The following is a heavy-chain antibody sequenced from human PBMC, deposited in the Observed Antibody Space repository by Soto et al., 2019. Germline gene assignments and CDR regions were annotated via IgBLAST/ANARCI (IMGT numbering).Heavy chain of an antibody. CDR2: IWYDGSQR. D-gene: IGHD4-17*01. Sequence: VELVESGGGVVQPGGSLRLSCAASGFTFNTHGMHWVRQAPGKGLEWVAVIWYDGSQRYYADFVRGRFTISRDNSQNTLYLQMTSLRAEDTAVYYCARIDDYGDYVTDYWGQGDLVTVSS. CDR1: GFTFNTHG. CDR3: ARIDDYGDYVTDY. J-gene: IGHJ4*02. V-gene: IGHV3-33*01.